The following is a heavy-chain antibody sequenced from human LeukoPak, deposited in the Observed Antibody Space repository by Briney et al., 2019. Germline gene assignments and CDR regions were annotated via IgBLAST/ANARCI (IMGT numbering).Heavy chain of an antibody. V-gene: IGHV3-73*01. CDR3: TRQITMVRGVIIHDAFDI. D-gene: IGHD3-10*01. J-gene: IGHJ3*02. Sequence: GGSLRLSCAASGFTFSSYSMNWVRQASGKGLEWVGRIRSKANSYATAYAASVKGRFTISRDDSKNTAYLQMNSLKTEDTAVYYCTRQITMVRGVIIHDAFDIWGQGTMVTVSS. CDR1: GFTFSSYS. CDR2: IRSKANSYAT.